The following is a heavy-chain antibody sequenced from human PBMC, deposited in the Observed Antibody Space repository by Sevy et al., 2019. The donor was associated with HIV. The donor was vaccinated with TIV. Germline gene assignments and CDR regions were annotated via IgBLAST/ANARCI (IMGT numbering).Heavy chain of an antibody. CDR1: GFTFSSYW. J-gene: IGHJ6*02. D-gene: IGHD2-15*01. Sequence: GGSLRLSCAASGFTFSSYWMSWVRQAPGKGLEWVANIKQDGSEKYYVDSVKGRFTISRDNAKNSLYLQMNSLRAEDTAVYYCARDGGSYCSGGSCYYYYGMDVWGQRTTVTVSS. CDR3: ARDGGSYCSGGSCYYYYGMDV. V-gene: IGHV3-7*01. CDR2: IKQDGSEK.